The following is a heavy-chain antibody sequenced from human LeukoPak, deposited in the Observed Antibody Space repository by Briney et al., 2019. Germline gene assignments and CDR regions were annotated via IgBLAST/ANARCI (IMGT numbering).Heavy chain of an antibody. CDR3: AKDQESSGWDY. J-gene: IGHJ4*02. V-gene: IGHV3-30*18. D-gene: IGHD6-19*01. CDR1: GFTFSSYG. Sequence: GGSLRLSCAASGFTFSSYGMHWVRQAPGKGLEWVAVISYDGSNKYYADSVKGRFTISRGNSKNTLYLQMNSLRAEDTAVYYCAKDQESSGWDYWGQGTLVTVS. CDR2: ISYDGSNK.